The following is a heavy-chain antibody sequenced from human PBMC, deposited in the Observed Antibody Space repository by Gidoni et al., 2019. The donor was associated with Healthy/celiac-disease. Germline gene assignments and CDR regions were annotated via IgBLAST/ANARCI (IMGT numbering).Heavy chain of an antibody. V-gene: IGHV4-4*07. CDR2: IYTSGST. J-gene: IGHJ3*02. CDR3: ARDRAYCSSTSCPDAFDI. CDR1: GGSISSYY. Sequence: QVQLQESGPGLVKPSETLSLTCTVSGGSISSYYWSWIRQPAGKGLEWIGRIYTSGSTNYNPSLKSRVTMSVDTSKNQFSLKRSSVTAADTAVYYCARDRAYCSSTSCPDAFDIWGQGTMVTVSS. D-gene: IGHD2-2*01.